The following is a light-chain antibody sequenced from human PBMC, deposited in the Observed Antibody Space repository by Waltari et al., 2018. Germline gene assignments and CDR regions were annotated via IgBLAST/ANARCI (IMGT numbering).Light chain of an antibody. J-gene: IGKJ1*01. CDR3: QNHERLPAT. CDR1: QSVSKY. V-gene: IGKV3-20*01. CDR2: AAS. Sequence: EVVLTQSPGTLSLSPGERATLSCRASQSVSKYLAWYQQRPGQAPRLLIYAASTRATGIPDRFSGSGSGTDFSLTISRLEPEDFAVYYGQNHERLPATFGQGTKVEIK.